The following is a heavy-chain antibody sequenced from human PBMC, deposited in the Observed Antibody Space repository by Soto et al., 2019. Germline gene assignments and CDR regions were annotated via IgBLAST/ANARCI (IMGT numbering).Heavy chain of an antibody. J-gene: IGHJ6*03. Sequence: QAQLVESGGGVVQPGRSLRLSCAASGFTFSRYGMHWVRQAPGKGLEWVAVIWYDGSNKYYEDFVKGRFTISRDNSKNTLYLQMNSLRAEDTAVYYCARDPTETNYYYYYMDVWGKGTTVTVSS. CDR3: ARDPTETNYYYYYMDV. D-gene: IGHD1-7*01. CDR1: GFTFSRYG. V-gene: IGHV3-33*01. CDR2: IWYDGSNK.